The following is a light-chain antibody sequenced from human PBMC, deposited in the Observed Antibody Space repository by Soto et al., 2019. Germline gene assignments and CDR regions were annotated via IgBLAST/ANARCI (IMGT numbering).Light chain of an antibody. J-gene: IGLJ2*01. CDR2: DVT. Sequence: QSALTQPPSASGSPGQLVTISCTGTSSDVGGYNSVSWYQQHPGKAPKLMIYDVTKRPSGVPDRFSGSKSGNTASLTVSGLQAEDEADYYCCSYAGSNNVVFAGGTKLTVL. CDR3: CSYAGSNNVV. CDR1: SSDVGGYNS. V-gene: IGLV2-8*01.